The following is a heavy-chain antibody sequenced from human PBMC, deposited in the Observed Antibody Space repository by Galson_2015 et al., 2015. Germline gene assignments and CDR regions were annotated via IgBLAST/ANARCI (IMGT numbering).Heavy chain of an antibody. D-gene: IGHD1-1*01. CDR1: GITFRKYW. CDR2: ISNDGATI. J-gene: IGHJ3*02. Sequence: SLRLSCADSGITFRKYWMHWVRQTPGKGLAWVARISNDGATIAYADSVEGRFTISRDNARSTLYLQMNSLRDEDTAVYYCSSPVGTSGLDIWGQGTMVTVSS. V-gene: IGHV3-74*01. CDR3: SSPVGTSGLDI.